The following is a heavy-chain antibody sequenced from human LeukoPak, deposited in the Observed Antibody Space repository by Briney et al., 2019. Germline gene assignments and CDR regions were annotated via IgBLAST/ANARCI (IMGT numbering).Heavy chain of an antibody. J-gene: IGHJ4*02. Sequence: ASVKVSCKASGYTFTGYSMHWVRQARGQGLEWMGWINPNSGGTNYAQKFQGRVTMTRDTSISTAYMELSRLRSDDTAVYYCAPTYSNGWYYFDNWGQGTLVTVSS. CDR1: GYTFTGYS. V-gene: IGHV1-2*02. CDR3: APTYSNGWYYFDN. D-gene: IGHD6-19*01. CDR2: INPNSGGT.